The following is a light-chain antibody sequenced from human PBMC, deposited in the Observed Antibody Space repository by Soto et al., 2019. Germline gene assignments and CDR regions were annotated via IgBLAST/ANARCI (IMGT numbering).Light chain of an antibody. Sequence: DIRMNLSPSSLSASIGDRVTITCQASQDIKNYLNWYQQKSGKAPKLLIYDASDLETGVPSRFSGSGSGTDFTFTINSLQPEDIATYYCQQYDNLPLTFGGGTKVDIK. J-gene: IGKJ4*01. CDR2: DAS. CDR1: QDIKNY. V-gene: IGKV1-33*01. CDR3: QQYDNLPLT.